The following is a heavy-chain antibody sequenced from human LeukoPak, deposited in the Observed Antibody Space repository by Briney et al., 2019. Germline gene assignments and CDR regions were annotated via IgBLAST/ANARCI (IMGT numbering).Heavy chain of an antibody. D-gene: IGHD6-19*01. CDR2: IYYSGST. V-gene: IGHV4-39*01. CDR1: GGSIISRTYY. J-gene: IGHJ4*02. Sequence: SETLSLTXTVSGGSIISRTYYWAWIRQPPGEGLEWIGNIYYSGSTYYNPSLKSRVTISVDTSKNQFSLKLSSVTAADTAVYYCASAWSGSYNPVFDYWGQGTLVTVSS. CDR3: ASAWSGSYNPVFDY.